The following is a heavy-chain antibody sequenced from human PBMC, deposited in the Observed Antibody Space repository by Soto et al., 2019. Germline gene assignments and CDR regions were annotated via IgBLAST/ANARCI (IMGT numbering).Heavy chain of an antibody. V-gene: IGHV4-30-2*01. D-gene: IGHD2-21*02. Sequence: QLQLQESGSGLVKPSQTLSLTCAVSGGSISSGGYFWSWIRQPPGKGLEWIGYIYHSGSTYYNPYLKSRLSISVDRSKNQFSLKLSSVPAADTAVYHCARVRGPYCGGACYPPTPNWFDPWGQGTLVTVSS. CDR1: GGSISSGGYF. CDR2: IYHSGST. CDR3: ARVRGPYCGGACYPPTPNWFDP. J-gene: IGHJ5*02.